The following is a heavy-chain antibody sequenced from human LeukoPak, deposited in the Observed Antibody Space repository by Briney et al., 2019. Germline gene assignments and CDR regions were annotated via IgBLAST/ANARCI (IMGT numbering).Heavy chain of an antibody. J-gene: IGHJ3*02. CDR2: IYPGDSDT. CDR1: GYIFSSYW. CDR3: ARRKGLGSPYAFDI. V-gene: IGHV5-51*01. Sequence: AGESLQISCKGSGYIFSSYWIGWVRQLPGKGLEWMGIIYPGDSDTRYSPSFQGQVTISADKSISTPYLQWSSLKASDTAMYCCARRKGLGSPYAFDIWGQGTMVTVSS.